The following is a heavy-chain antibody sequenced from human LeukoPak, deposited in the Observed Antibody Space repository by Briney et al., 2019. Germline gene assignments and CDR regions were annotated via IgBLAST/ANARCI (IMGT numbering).Heavy chain of an antibody. D-gene: IGHD3-10*01. V-gene: IGHV3-48*04. CDR3: ARIYGSGSFWDY. J-gene: IGHJ4*02. CDR1: GFTFSSYS. Sequence: PGGSLRLSCAASGFTFSSYSMNWVRQAPGKGLEWISYSSRSGSRIYYADSVKGRFTISRDNAKNSLYLQMNSLRVEDTAVYYCARIYGSGSFWDYWGQGTLVTVSS. CDR2: SSRSGSRI.